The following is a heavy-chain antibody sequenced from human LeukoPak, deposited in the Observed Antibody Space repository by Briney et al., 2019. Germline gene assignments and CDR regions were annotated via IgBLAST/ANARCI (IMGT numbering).Heavy chain of an antibody. D-gene: IGHD6-13*01. CDR1: GGSISSGSYY. Sequence: PSETLSLTCTVSGGSISSGSYYWSWIRQPAGKGLEWIGRIYTSGSTNYNPSLKSRVTISVDTSKNQFSLKLSSVTAADTAVYYCARMEYSSSWSPNDYWKGWFDPWGQGTLVTVSS. V-gene: IGHV4-61*02. CDR3: ARMEYSSSWSPNDYWKGWFDP. CDR2: IYTSGST. J-gene: IGHJ5*02.